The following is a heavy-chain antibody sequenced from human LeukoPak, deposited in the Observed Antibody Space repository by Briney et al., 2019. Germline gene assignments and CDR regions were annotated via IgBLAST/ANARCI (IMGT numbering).Heavy chain of an antibody. V-gene: IGHV5-51*01. Sequence: RGESLEISCKGSGYSFTSYCIGWVRQVPGKGLEWMGIIYPGDSYTRYSTSFQGQVTISADKCMSTAYLDWTNLKASDTAMYYCARQGDYYDSRGYFDYWGQGTLVTVSS. J-gene: IGHJ4*02. CDR3: ARQGDYYDSRGYFDY. CDR1: GYSFTSYC. CDR2: IYPGDSYT. D-gene: IGHD3-22*01.